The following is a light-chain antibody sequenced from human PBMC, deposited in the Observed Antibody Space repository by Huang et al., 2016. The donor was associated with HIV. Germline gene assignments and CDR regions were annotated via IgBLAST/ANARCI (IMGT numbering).Light chain of an antibody. CDR2: ATS. CDR1: QSVRDN. V-gene: IGKV3-15*01. J-gene: IGKJ4*01. CDR3: QQYESWPPLT. Sequence: EIVMTQSPDTLSVSPGERATLSCRASQSVRDNLAWYQQKPGQAPRLLLHATSKRAAGVPARFSGSGSGTEFTLTISSLQSEDCGVYYCQQYESWPPLTFGGGTKVEIK.